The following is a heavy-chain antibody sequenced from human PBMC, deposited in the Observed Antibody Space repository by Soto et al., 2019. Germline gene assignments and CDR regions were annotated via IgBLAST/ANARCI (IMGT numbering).Heavy chain of an antibody. CDR3: ARANIFTGYYSYYYYYGMDV. J-gene: IGHJ6*02. Sequence: LSLTCTVSGGSISSGVYYWSWIRQHPGKGLEWIGYIYYSGSTYYNPSLKSRVTISVDTSKNQFSLKLSSVTAADTAGGCCARANIFTGYYSYYYYYGMDVWGQGTTVTVSS. CDR1: GGSISSGVYY. V-gene: IGHV4-31*03. D-gene: IGHD3-9*01. CDR2: IYYSGST.